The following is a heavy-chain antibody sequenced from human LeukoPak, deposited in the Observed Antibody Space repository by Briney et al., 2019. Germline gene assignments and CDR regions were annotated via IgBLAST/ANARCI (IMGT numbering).Heavy chain of an antibody. D-gene: IGHD3-22*01. CDR3: ARGTGYYDSSGYTYYYYGMDV. Sequence: ASETLSLTCTVSGGSISSYYWSWIRQPAGKGLEWIGRIYTSGSTNYNPSLKSRVTMSVDTSKSQFSLKPSSVTAADTAVYYCARGTGYYDSSGYTYYYYGMDVWGQGTTVTVSS. CDR1: GGSISSYY. V-gene: IGHV4-4*07. J-gene: IGHJ6*02. CDR2: IYTSGST.